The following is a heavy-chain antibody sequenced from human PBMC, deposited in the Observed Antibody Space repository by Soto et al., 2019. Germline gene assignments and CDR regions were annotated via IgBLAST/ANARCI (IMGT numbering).Heavy chain of an antibody. J-gene: IGHJ4*02. CDR1: GYMFITYG. CDR3: ARGPTDHYDKSANYLLDY. Sequence: QVQLVQSGAEVKKPGASVKVSCKASGYMFITYGVSWVRQAPGQGLDWLGWISTYNGNTRYAERLQGRVTMTTDTTTNTAYMELRNLRSDDTAVYYCARGPTDHYDKSANYLLDYWGQGTLVTVSS. V-gene: IGHV1-18*01. CDR2: ISTYNGNT. D-gene: IGHD3-22*01.